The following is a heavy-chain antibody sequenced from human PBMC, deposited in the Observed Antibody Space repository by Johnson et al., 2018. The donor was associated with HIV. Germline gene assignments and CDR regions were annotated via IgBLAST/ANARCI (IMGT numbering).Heavy chain of an antibody. V-gene: IGHV3-30-3*01. J-gene: IGHJ3*02. CDR3: ARGYTWNDVSI. CDR1: GFTFSSYA. CDR2: ISYDGTTI. Sequence: QEQLVESGGGVVQPGRSLRLSCAASGFTFSSYAMHWVRQAPGKGLEWVAIISYDGTTIYYANSVKGRFTISRDNSKNTLYLQMNSLRPEDTALYYCARGYTWNDVSIWGQGTMVTVSS. D-gene: IGHD1-1*01.